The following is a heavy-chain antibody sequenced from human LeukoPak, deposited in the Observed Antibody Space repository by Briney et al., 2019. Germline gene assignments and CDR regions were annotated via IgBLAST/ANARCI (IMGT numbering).Heavy chain of an antibody. Sequence: TPGGSLRHSCAASGFTFSSYTLIWVRQAPGKGLEWVSCISSSSSYKEYADSVKGRFTISRDNAKNSLFLQMNSLRAEDTAVYYCASGRGYWGQGTRVTVSS. CDR3: ASGRGY. D-gene: IGHD3-10*01. CDR1: GFTFSSYT. CDR2: ISSSSSYK. V-gene: IGHV3-21*01. J-gene: IGHJ4*02.